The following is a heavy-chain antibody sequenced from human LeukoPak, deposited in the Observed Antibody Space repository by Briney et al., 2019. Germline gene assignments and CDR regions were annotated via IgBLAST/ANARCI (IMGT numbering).Heavy chain of an antibody. V-gene: IGHV3-21*01. Sequence: PGGSLRLSCAASGFTFGSYSMNWVRQAPGEGLEWVSSISSSSSYIYYADSVKGRFTISRDNAKNSLYLQMNSLRAEDTAVYYCARGYCSGGSCRKLDYWGQGTLVTVSS. CDR1: GFTFGSYS. CDR3: ARGYCSGGSCRKLDY. CDR2: ISSSSSYI. J-gene: IGHJ4*02. D-gene: IGHD2-15*01.